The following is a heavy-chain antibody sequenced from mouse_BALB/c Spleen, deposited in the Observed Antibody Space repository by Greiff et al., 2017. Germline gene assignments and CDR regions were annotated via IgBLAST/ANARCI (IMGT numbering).Heavy chain of an antibody. CDR1: GYTFTDYV. Sequence: QVQLQQSGPELVKPGASVKMSCKASGYTFTDYVISWVKQRTGQGLEWIGEIYPGSGSTYYNEKFKGKATLTADKSSNTAYMQLSSLTSEDSAVYFCERCYYYGSSYAMDYGGQGTSVTVSS. J-gene: IGHJ4*01. CDR2: IYPGSGST. CDR3: ERCYYYGSSYAMDY. D-gene: IGHD1-1*01. V-gene: IGHV1-77*01.